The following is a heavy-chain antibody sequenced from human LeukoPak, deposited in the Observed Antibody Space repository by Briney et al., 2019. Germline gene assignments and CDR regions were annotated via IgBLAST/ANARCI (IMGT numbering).Heavy chain of an antibody. V-gene: IGHV4-31*02. CDR2: IYYSGST. J-gene: IGHJ6*02. CDR3: ARDSPTGSGSYYTPLGMDV. D-gene: IGHD3-10*01. Sequence: GAKGKSGDFWGWLLKNPEKGLEWIGYIYYSGSTYYNPSLKSRVTISVDTSKNQFSLKLSSVTAADTAVYYCARDSPTGSGSYYTPLGMDVWGQGTTVTVSS. CDR1: GAKGKSGDF.